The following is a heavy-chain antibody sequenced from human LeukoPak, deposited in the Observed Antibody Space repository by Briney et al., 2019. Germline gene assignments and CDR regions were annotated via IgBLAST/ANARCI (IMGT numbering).Heavy chain of an antibody. J-gene: IGHJ4*02. D-gene: IGHD3-10*01. Sequence: SETLSLTCTVSGGFISSYYWSWIRQPPGKGLEWIGYIYYSGSTNYNPSLKSRVTISVDTSKNQFSLKLSSVTAADTAVYYCASNYYGSGSYYPYWGQGTLVTVSS. CDR3: ASNYYGSGSYYPY. CDR2: IYYSGST. V-gene: IGHV4-59*01. CDR1: GGFISSYY.